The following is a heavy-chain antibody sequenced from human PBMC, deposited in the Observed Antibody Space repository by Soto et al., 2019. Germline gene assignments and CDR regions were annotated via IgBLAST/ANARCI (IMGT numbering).Heavy chain of an antibody. CDR2: MSWNPISI. V-gene: IGHV3-9*01. Sequence: EVQLVESGGGLVQPGRSLRLSCAASGFAFDDYAMHWVRQTPGKGLEWVSGMSWNPISIGYAGSVKGRFTISRDNAKKSLYLQMGSLRIEDTALYYCVKGQIRGNSGSGREFDYWGQGVLFTVSS. CDR1: GFAFDDYA. D-gene: IGHD6-19*01. CDR3: VKGQIRGNSGSGREFDY. J-gene: IGHJ4*02.